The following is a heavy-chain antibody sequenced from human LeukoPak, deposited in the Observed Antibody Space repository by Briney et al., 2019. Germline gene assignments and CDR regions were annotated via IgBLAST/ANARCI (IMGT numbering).Heavy chain of an antibody. CDR3: TTDIPQLPYYYYYMDV. D-gene: IGHD1-26*01. V-gene: IGHV3-15*01. J-gene: IGHJ6*03. CDR2: IKSKTDGGTT. CDR1: GFTFSNAW. Sequence: GGSLRLSCAASGFTFSNAWMSWVRQAPGKGLEWVGRIKSKTDGGTTDYAAPVKGRFTISRDDSKNTLYLQMNSLKTEDTAVYYCTTDIPQLPYYYYYMDVWGKGTTVTISS.